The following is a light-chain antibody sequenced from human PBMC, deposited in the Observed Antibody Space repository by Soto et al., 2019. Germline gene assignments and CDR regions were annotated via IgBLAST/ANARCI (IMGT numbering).Light chain of an antibody. CDR1: QSISTY. V-gene: IGKV1-39*01. CDR3: QQAYSTPWT. CDR2: ATS. J-gene: IGKJ1*01. Sequence: DIQMTQSPSSLSASVGDRVTITCRASQSISTYLHWYQQKPGTAPKLLIYATSNLQSGVPSRFSGSGSGTDFTLTINSLQPEDFATYYCQQAYSTPWTFGQGTKVETK.